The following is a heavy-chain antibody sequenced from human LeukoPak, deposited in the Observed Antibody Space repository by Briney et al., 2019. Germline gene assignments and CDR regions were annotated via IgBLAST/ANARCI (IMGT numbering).Heavy chain of an antibody. D-gene: IGHD2-2*01. V-gene: IGHV3-7*01. CDR3: AREVPSGVLDY. CDR2: IKEDGSDK. CDR1: GLTFSNYW. J-gene: IGHJ4*02. Sequence: GGSLRLSCAASGLTFSNYWMSWVRQAPGKGLEWVANIKEDGSDKYYVDSMKGRFTISRDNAKNSLYLQVNSLRAEDTAVYYCAREVPSGVLDYWGQGTLVTVSS.